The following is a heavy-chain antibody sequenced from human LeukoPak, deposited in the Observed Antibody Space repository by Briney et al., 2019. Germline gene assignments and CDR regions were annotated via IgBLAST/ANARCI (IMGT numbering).Heavy chain of an antibody. CDR3: AKDPQYSSGWYYFDY. CDR1: GFTFSSYA. J-gene: IGHJ4*02. V-gene: IGHV3-23*01. Sequence: GGSLRLSCAASGFTFSSYAMSWVRQAPGKGLGWVSAISGSGGSTYYADSVKGRFTISRDNSKNTLYLQMNSLRAEDTAVYYCAKDPQYSSGWYYFDYWGQGTLVTVSS. D-gene: IGHD6-19*01. CDR2: ISGSGGST.